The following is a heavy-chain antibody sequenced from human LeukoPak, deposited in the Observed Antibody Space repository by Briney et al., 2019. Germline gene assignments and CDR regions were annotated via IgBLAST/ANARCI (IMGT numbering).Heavy chain of an antibody. V-gene: IGHV3-74*01. Sequence: GGSLRLSCAASGFTFSSYWMHWVCQAPGKGLVWVSRIYSDGSSTNYADSVKGRFTISRDNAKNTLYLQMNSLRAEDTAVYYCARDRSSLGLWFGELRNWGQGTLVTVSS. CDR1: GFTFSSYW. CDR3: ARDRSSLGLWFGELRN. D-gene: IGHD3-10*01. CDR2: IYSDGSST. J-gene: IGHJ4*02.